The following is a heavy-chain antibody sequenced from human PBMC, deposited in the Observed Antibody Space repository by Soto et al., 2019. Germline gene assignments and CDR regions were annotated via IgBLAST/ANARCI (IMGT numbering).Heavy chain of an antibody. V-gene: IGHV5-51*01. CDR1: GYSFTSYC. J-gene: IGHJ4*02. CDR2: IYPGDSDT. D-gene: IGHD2-2*01. CDR3: ARVPAEIPPIPHADY. Sequence: GESLKISCKGSGYSFTSYCIGWVRQMPGKGLKWMGIIYPGDSDTRYSPSFQGQVTISADKSISTAYLQWSSLKASDAAMYYCARVPAEIPPIPHADYWGQGTLVTVS.